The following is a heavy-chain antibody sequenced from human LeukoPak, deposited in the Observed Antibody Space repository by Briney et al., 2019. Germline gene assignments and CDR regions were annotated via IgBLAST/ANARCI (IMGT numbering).Heavy chain of an antibody. CDR3: ARQPDSAAAGF. CDR2: IYYSGST. CDR1: GGSISSSSYY. D-gene: IGHD6-13*01. J-gene: IGHJ4*02. Sequence: SETLSLTCTVSGGSISSSSYYWGWIRQPPGKGLGWIGSIYYSGSTYYNPSLKSRVTISVDTSKNQFSLKLSSVTAADTAVYYCARQPDSAAAGFWGQGTLVTVPS. V-gene: IGHV4-39*01.